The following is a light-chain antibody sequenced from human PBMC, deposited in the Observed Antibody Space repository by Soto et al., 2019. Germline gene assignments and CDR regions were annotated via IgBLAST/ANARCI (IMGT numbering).Light chain of an antibody. V-gene: IGKV3-15*01. CDR2: FSS. J-gene: IGKJ1*01. CDR3: QQYNNWHPWT. Sequence: LCTSPKTKATXXCMAIDSVTSNLPCYQHKPGHTPRLLIYFSSTRSTVLPPLFIVRTSCTEFNLTISSMRAEDFSVCYCQQYNNWHPWTFGEVTKVDIK. CDR1: DSVTSN.